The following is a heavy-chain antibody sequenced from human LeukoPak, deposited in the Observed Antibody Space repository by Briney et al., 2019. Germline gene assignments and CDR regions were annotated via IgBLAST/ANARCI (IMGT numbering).Heavy chain of an antibody. J-gene: IGHJ5*02. V-gene: IGHV7-4-1*02. D-gene: IGHD3-3*01. Sequence: GASVRVSCKASGYTFTSYAMNWARQAPGQGLEWMGWINTNTGNPTYAQGFTGRFVFSLDTSVSTAYLQISSLKAEDTAVYYCASWYYDFWSGYSENWFDPWGQGTLVTVSS. CDR1: GYTFTSYA. CDR2: INTNTGNP. CDR3: ASWYYDFWSGYSENWFDP.